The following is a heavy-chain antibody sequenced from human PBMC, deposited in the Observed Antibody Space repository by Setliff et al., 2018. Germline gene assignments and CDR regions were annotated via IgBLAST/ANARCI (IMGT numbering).Heavy chain of an antibody. CDR2: IFHTGST. D-gene: IGHD2-2*01. J-gene: IGHJ4*02. V-gene: IGHV4-38-2*01. CDR1: DYSITSNYY. CDR3: ARVSCGSSSCAYFDS. Sequence: TLSLPCAVSDYSITSNYYWGWIRQPPGKGLEWIGSIFHTGSTYYNPSLRSRVTISVDTSKNQFSLKLSSVTAADTAVYYCARVSCGSSSCAYFDSWGQGTLVTVSS.